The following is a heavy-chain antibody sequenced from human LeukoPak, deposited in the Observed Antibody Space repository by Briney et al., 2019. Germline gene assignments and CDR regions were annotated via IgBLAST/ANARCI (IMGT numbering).Heavy chain of an antibody. D-gene: IGHD3-22*01. J-gene: IGHJ4*02. Sequence: PGGSLRLSCAASGFTFSSYGMHWVRQAPGKGLEGGAFIRYDGSNKYYADSVKGRFTISRDNSKNTLYLQMNSLRAEDTAVYYCAKDYWDYYDSSGSTFDFWGQGTLVTVS. CDR2: IRYDGSNK. CDR3: AKDYWDYYDSSGSTFDF. CDR1: GFTFSSYG. V-gene: IGHV3-30*02.